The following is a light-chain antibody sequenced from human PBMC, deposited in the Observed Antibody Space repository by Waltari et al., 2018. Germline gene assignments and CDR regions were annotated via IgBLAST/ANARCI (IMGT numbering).Light chain of an antibody. CDR3: GSYIRGSTNAL. Sequence: KARKLWIYDVSYRAAGVFNRCYGSKSGNTATLTISGLQAEDEADYYCGSYIRGSTNALFGGGTSLTVI. V-gene: IGLV2-14*03. J-gene: IGLJ2*01. CDR2: DVS.